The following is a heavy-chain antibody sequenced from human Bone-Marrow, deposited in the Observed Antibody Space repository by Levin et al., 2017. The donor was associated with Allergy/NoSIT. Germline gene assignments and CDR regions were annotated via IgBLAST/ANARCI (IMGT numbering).Heavy chain of an antibody. Sequence: GSLRLSCTVSGGSISSYYWSWIRQPPGKGLEWIGYIYYSGSTNYNPSLKSRVTISVDTSKNQFSLKLSSVTAADTAVYYCARDRRTYSSSRQGWFDPWGQGTLVTVSS. V-gene: IGHV4-59*01. CDR3: ARDRRTYSSSRQGWFDP. CDR2: IYYSGST. CDR1: GGSISSYY. J-gene: IGHJ5*02. D-gene: IGHD6-6*01.